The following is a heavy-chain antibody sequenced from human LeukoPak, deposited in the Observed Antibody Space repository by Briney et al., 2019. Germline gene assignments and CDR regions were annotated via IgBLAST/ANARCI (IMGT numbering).Heavy chain of an antibody. Sequence: PSETLSLTCAVYGGSFSGYYWSWIRQPPGKGLEWIGEINHSGSTNYNPSLKSRVTISVDTSKNQFSLKLSSVTAADTAVYYCARLFYGSGSYIFDYWGQGTLVTVSS. CDR3: ARLFYGSGSYIFDY. D-gene: IGHD3-10*01. CDR2: INHSGST. J-gene: IGHJ4*02. V-gene: IGHV4-34*01. CDR1: GGSFSGYY.